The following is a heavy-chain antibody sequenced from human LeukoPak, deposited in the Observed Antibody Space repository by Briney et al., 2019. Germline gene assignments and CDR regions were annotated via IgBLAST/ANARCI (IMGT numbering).Heavy chain of an antibody. Sequence: GGSLRISCAASGLTFSTYWMDWVRQAPGKGLVWVSRIKSDGSTNYADSVKGRFTISRDNAKNTVSLQMNSLRLEDTGVYYCARAPSEIGGYYPEYFRHWGQGTLVTVSS. J-gene: IGHJ1*01. CDR2: IKSDGST. D-gene: IGHD3-22*01. CDR1: GLTFSTYW. V-gene: IGHV3-74*01. CDR3: ARAPSEIGGYYPEYFRH.